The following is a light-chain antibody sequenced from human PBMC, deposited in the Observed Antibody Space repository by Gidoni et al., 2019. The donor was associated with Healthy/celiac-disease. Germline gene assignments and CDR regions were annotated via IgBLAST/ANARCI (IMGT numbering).Light chain of an antibody. V-gene: IGLV3-21*04. CDR3: QVWDSSSDHVV. CDR1: NIGSKS. J-gene: IGLJ2*01. Sequence: SYLLTQPPAVSVPPGKTASITCGGNNIGSKSVHWYQQKQGQAPVLVIYYDSDRPSGIPERFSGSNSGNTATLTISRVEAGDEADYYCQVWDSSSDHVVFGGGTKLTVL. CDR2: YDS.